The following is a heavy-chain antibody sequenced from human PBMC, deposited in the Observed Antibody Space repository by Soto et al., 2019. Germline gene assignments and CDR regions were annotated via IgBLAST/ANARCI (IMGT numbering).Heavy chain of an antibody. D-gene: IGHD2-15*01. V-gene: IGHV3-23*01. CDR1: GFTFSSYA. CDR2: ISGSGGNT. J-gene: IGHJ2*01. Sequence: EVQLLESGGGLVQPGGSLRLSCAASGFTFSSYAMSWVRQAPGKGLEWVSAISGSGGNTYYADSVKGRFTISRDNSKNTLYLQMNSLRAEDTAVYDCAKGGYCSGGSCYPYRYFDLWGRGTLVTVSS. CDR3: AKGGYCSGGSCYPYRYFDL.